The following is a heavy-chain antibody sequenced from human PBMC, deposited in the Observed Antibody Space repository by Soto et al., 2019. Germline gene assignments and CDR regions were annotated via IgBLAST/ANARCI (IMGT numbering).Heavy chain of an antibody. CDR3: ARLTSIAAAGPWYFDY. CDR2: IYYSGST. Sequence: SETLSLTCTVSGGSISSYYWSWIRQPPGKGLEWIGYIYYSGSTNYNPSLKSRVTISVDTSKNQFSLKLSSVTAADTAVYYCARLTSIAAAGPWYFDYWGQGTLVTVSS. D-gene: IGHD6-13*01. CDR1: GGSISSYY. J-gene: IGHJ4*02. V-gene: IGHV4-59*08.